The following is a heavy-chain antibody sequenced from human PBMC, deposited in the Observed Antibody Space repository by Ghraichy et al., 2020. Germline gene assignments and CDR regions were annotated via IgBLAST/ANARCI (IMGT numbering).Heavy chain of an antibody. J-gene: IGHJ6*02. Sequence: GGSLRLSCAASGFTFSGYWMSWVRQAPGKGLEWVANIKQDGSEKYYVDSVKGRFTISRDNAKNSLYLQMNSLRAEDTAVYYCARLMGGITIFGVVPDYYGMDVWGQGTTVTVSS. CDR1: GFTFSGYW. V-gene: IGHV3-7*01. CDR2: IKQDGSEK. D-gene: IGHD3-3*01. CDR3: ARLMGGITIFGVVPDYYGMDV.